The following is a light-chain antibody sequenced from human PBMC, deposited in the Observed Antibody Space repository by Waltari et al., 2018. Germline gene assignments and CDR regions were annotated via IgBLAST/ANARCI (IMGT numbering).Light chain of an antibody. J-gene: IGKJ1*01. CDR1: QSVSTF. Sequence: EIVLTQSPGTLSLPPGERATLSCRASQSVSTFLAWYQQKPGQAPRLLIYDASSRATDIPDRFSGSGSGTDFSLTISRLEPEDFAVYYCQKYGTLPATFGEGTKVEIK. V-gene: IGKV3-20*01. CDR3: QKYGTLPAT. CDR2: DAS.